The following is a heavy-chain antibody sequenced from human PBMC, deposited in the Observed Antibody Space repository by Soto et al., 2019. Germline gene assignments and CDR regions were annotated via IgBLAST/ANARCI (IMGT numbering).Heavy chain of an antibody. Sequence: ASVKASCKASRYTFTSYYMHWVRQAPGQGLEWMGIINPSGGSTSYAQKFQGRVTMTRDTSTSTVYMELSSLRSEDTAVYYCARGESSSWYSPVLSPPNWFDPWGQGTLVTVSS. CDR1: RYTFTSYY. J-gene: IGHJ5*02. CDR2: INPSGGST. D-gene: IGHD6-13*01. V-gene: IGHV1-46*01. CDR3: ARGESSSWYSPVLSPPNWFDP.